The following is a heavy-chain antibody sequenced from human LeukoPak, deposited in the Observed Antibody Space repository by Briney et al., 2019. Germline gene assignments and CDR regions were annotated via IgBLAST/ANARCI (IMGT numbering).Heavy chain of an antibody. V-gene: IGHV1-18*01. D-gene: IGHD3-22*01. Sequence: ASVKVSCKASGYTFTSYGISWVRQAPGQGLEWMGWISAYNGNTNYAQKLQGRVTMTTDTSTSTAYMELRGLRSDDTAVYYCARDGDYYDSSGYYPFDYWGQGTLVTVSS. CDR3: ARDGDYYDSSGYYPFDY. CDR1: GYTFTSYG. CDR2: ISAYNGNT. J-gene: IGHJ4*02.